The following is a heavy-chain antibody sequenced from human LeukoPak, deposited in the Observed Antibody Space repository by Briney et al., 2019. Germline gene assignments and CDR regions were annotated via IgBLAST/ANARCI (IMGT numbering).Heavy chain of an antibody. CDR2: ISGGGGST. CDR3: ARAYSGSLTTFDI. V-gene: IGHV3-23*01. J-gene: IGHJ3*02. CDR1: GFTFSSYA. Sequence: GSLRLSCAASGFTFSSYAMSWVRQAPGKGLEWVSAISGGGGSTYYADSVKGRFTISKDISKSTLYVQMNSLRADDTAVYYCARAYSGSLTTFDIWGQGTVVTVSS. D-gene: IGHD1-26*01.